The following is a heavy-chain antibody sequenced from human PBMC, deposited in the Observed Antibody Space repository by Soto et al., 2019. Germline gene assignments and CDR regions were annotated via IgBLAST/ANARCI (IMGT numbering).Heavy chain of an antibody. CDR3: ARDRYCSSTSCYADAFDI. CDR2: ISSDGSST. Sequence: GGSLRLSCAASGFTFSSYWMHWVLQAPGKGLVWVSHISSDGSSTGYADYVKGRVTISRDNAKNPLYLQMNSLRAEDTAVYYCARDRYCSSTSCYADAFDIWGQGTMVTVSS. CDR1: GFTFSSYW. D-gene: IGHD2-2*01. V-gene: IGHV3-74*01. J-gene: IGHJ3*02.